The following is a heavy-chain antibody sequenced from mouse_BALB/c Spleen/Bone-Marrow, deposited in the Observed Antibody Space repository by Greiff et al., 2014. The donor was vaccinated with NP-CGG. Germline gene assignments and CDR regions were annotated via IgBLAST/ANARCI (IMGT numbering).Heavy chain of an antibody. D-gene: IGHD2-10*02. Sequence: QVHVKQSGAELVRPGASVKLSCKASGYTFTSYWINWVKQRPGQGLGWIGNIYPSDSYTNYNQKFKDKATLTVDKSSSTAYTQLSSPTSEDSAVYYCTRKYGPLYYFDYWGQGTTLTVSS. J-gene: IGHJ2*01. CDR1: GYTFTSYW. V-gene: IGHV1-69*02. CDR3: TRKYGPLYYFDY. CDR2: IYPSDSYT.